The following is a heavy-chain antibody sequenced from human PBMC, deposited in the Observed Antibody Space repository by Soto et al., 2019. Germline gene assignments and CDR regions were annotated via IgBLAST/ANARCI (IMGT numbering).Heavy chain of an antibody. Sequence: EAQLVESGGGLVQPGGSLRLSCAASGFTFSNYEMHWVRQAPGKGLEYVSGISNNGAHTDYAKSVKGRFTFSRDNSENTQYLQLGGLRAEDMAIYYWAGRGYGSWWPNVYRDVVVKETTVTVSS. CDR3: AGRGYGSWWPNVYRDV. V-gene: IGHV3-64*01. J-gene: IGHJ6*03. CDR1: GFTFSNYE. D-gene: IGHD6-13*01. CDR2: ISNNGAHT.